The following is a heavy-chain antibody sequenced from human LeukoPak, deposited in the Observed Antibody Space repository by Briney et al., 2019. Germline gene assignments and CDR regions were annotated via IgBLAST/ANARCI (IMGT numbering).Heavy chain of an antibody. Sequence: GGSLRLSCAASGFTFSSYGMSWVRQAPGKGLEWVSAISGSGGSTYYADSVKGRFTISRDNSKNTLYLQMNSLRAEDTAVYYCAKGYYGSGSYGWFDPWGQGTLVTVSS. CDR3: AKGYYGSGSYGWFDP. V-gene: IGHV3-23*01. J-gene: IGHJ5*02. CDR1: GFTFSSYG. D-gene: IGHD3-10*01. CDR2: ISGSGGST.